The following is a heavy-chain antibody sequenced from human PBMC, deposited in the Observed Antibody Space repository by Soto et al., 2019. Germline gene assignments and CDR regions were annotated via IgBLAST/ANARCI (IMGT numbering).Heavy chain of an antibody. V-gene: IGHV4-59*01. Sequence: QVQLQESGPGLVKPSETLSLTCTVSGGSISSDYWTWIRQPPGERLEWIGYIYYNGNTNYNSSLKSRVTISIDTSKNQFSLKLNSLTAADTAVYFCARLAYTSGFTFDYWGRGTLVTVSS. CDR1: GGSISSDY. CDR2: IYYNGNT. J-gene: IGHJ4*02. D-gene: IGHD5-18*01. CDR3: ARLAYTSGFTFDY.